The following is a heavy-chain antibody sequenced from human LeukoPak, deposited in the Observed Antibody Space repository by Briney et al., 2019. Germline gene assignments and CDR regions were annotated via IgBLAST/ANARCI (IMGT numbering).Heavy chain of an antibody. CDR3: AKDRGVVVVATLAYCFDY. D-gene: IGHD2-15*01. CDR1: GFTFSSYG. CDR2: ISYDGSNK. J-gene: IGHJ4*02. V-gene: IGHV3-30*18. Sequence: GGSLRLSCAASGFTFSSYGMHWVRQAPGKGLEWVAVISYDGSNKYYADSVKGRFTISRDNSKNTLYLQMNSLRAEDTAVYYCAKDRGVVVVATLAYCFDYWGQGTLVTVSS.